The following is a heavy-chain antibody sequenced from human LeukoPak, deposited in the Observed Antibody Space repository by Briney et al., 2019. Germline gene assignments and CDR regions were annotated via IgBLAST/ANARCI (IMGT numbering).Heavy chain of an antibody. CDR1: GFTFSDDY. CDR2: ISGSGSTM. CDR3: ARQHRYCSPATCSFKHFDY. V-gene: IGHV3-11*04. Sequence: GGSLRLSCEASGFTFSDDYMSWIRQAPGKGLEWVSYISGSGSTMYYADSVAGRFTISRDNAKNSLYLQMNSLGAEDTAVYYCARQHRYCSPATCSFKHFDYWGQGTLVTVSS. D-gene: IGHD3-16*02. J-gene: IGHJ4*02.